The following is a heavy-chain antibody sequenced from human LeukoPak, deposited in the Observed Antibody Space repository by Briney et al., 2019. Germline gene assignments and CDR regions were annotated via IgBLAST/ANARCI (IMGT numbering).Heavy chain of an antibody. CDR1: GYTFTDYF. CDR2: IIPIFGTA. J-gene: IGHJ1*01. V-gene: IGHV1-69*05. D-gene: IGHD1-26*01. Sequence: ASVKVSCKASGYTFTDYFMHWVRQAPGQGLEWMGGIIPIFGTANYAQKFQGRVTITTDESTSTAYLELSSLRSEDTAVYYCARDRYSGSPGDFQHWGQGTLVTVSS. CDR3: ARDRYSGSPGDFQH.